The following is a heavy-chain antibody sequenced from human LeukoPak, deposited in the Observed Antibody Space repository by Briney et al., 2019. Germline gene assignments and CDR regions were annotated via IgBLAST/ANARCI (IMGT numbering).Heavy chain of an antibody. J-gene: IGHJ4*02. V-gene: IGHV3-66*01. D-gene: IGHD2-8*02. CDR1: EFTVSTNY. CDR2: IYSGGST. Sequence: GGSLRLSCVASEFTVSTNYLNWVRQAPGKGLERVSIIYSGGSTYYADSVKGRFTISRDNSKNTLYLQMNSLRAEDTAVYYCAATGAARGGYWGQGTLVTVSS. CDR3: AATGAARGGY.